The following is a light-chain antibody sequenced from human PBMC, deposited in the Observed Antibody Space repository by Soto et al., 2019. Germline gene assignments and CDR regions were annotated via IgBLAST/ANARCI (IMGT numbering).Light chain of an antibody. CDR2: EVT. J-gene: IGLJ2*01. V-gene: IGLV2-14*01. Sequence: QSALTQPASVSGSPGQSITISCTGTSRDVGGFNYVSWYQQYPGKAPKVMIYEVTNRPSGVSNRFSGSKSGNTASLTISGLQADDEADYYCSSYRGTSTVFGGGTKLTVL. CDR3: SSYRGTSTV. CDR1: SRDVGGFNY.